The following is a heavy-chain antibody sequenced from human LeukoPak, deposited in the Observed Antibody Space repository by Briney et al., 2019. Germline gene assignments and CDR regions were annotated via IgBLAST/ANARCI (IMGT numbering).Heavy chain of an antibody. V-gene: IGHV3-23*01. CDR1: GITLSNYG. D-gene: IGHD3-22*01. CDR3: AKRGVVTRVILVGFHKEAYYFDS. Sequence: PGGSLRLSCAVSGITLSNYGMSWVRQAPGKGLEWVAGISDRGSRTNYADSVKGRFTISTDHPKNTLYLQMNSLRAEDTAVYFCAKRGVVTRVILVGFHKEAYYFDSWGQRALVTVSS. CDR2: ISDRGSRT. J-gene: IGHJ4*02.